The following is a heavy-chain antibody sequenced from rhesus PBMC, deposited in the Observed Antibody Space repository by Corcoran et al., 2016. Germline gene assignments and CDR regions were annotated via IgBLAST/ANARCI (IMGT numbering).Heavy chain of an antibody. CDR2: IGGNRGST. CDR1: GGSISGYY. V-gene: IGHV4-165*02. J-gene: IGHJ5-1*01. CDR3: ASPPEGFFWSGYRDGDRFDV. D-gene: IGHD3-3*01. Sequence: QVHLQESGPGLVKPSETLSLTCAVSGGSISGYYWNWIRQPPGKGLEWIGCIGGNRGSTYNNPPLRSRVTISTETSKNQFSLKLSSVTAADTAVYYCASPPEGFFWSGYRDGDRFDVWGPGVLVTVSS.